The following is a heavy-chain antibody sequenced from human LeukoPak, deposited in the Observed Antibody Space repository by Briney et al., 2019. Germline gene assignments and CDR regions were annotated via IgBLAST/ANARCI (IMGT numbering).Heavy chain of an antibody. D-gene: IGHD1-14*01. Sequence: ASVKVSCKASGYTLTDYYIHWVRQAPGQGLEWMGWINPNGGGTNSAQRFQGRVTMTRDTSISTAYMELSGLRSDDTALYYCAGGITGTDYWGQGTLVTVSS. CDR2: INPNGGGT. V-gene: IGHV1-2*02. J-gene: IGHJ4*02. CDR1: GYTLTDYY. CDR3: AGGITGTDY.